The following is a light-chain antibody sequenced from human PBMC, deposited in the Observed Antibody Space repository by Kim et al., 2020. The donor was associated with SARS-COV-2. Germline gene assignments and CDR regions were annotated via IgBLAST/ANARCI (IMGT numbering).Light chain of an antibody. V-gene: IGLV3-25*03. CDR3: QSADSSGTCWV. Sequence: SYELTQPPSVSLSPGQTARITCSGDALPKQYAYWFQQKPGQAPVLVIYKDTERPSGIPERFSGSTSGTTVPLTISGVQAEDEADYYCQSADSSGTCWVFGGGTQLTVL. CDR1: ALPKQY. CDR2: KDT. J-gene: IGLJ3*02.